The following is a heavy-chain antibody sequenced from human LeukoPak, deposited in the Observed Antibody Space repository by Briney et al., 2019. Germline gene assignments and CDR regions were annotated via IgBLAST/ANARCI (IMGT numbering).Heavy chain of an antibody. V-gene: IGHV3-53*01. J-gene: IGHJ4*02. CDR2: ISGGGST. D-gene: IGHD3-10*01. Sequence: GSLRLSCAASGFSVNSNYMSWFRQAPGKGLEWFSVISGGGSTYYADSVKGRFTISRDLSKNTLYLQMNSLRAEDTAVYYCARGGGSGSYESFDYWGQGALVTVSS. CDR3: ARGGGSGSYESFDY. CDR1: GFSVNSNY.